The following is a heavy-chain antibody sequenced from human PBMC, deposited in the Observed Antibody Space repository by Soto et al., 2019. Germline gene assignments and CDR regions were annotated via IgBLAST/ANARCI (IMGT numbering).Heavy chain of an antibody. J-gene: IGHJ4*02. CDR3: TRGSYGDY. CDR2: ISAHNGNT. V-gene: IGHV1-18*01. CDR1: GYTFTSYG. D-gene: IGHD3-10*01. Sequence: QVHLVQSGAEVKKPGASVKVSCKASGYTFTSYGITWVRQAPGQGLEWMGWISAHNGNTDYAQKLQGRVIVTRDTATSTAYMELRSLRSDDTAVYYWTRGSYGDYRGQVARVTVS.